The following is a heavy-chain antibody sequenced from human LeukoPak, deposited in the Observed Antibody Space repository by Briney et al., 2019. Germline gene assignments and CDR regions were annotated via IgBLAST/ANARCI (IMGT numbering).Heavy chain of an antibody. CDR1: GGSISSGSYY. D-gene: IGHD1-26*01. CDR2: IYTSGST. Sequence: SETLSLTCTVSGGSISSGSYYWSWIRPPAGKGLEWIGRIYTSGSTNYNPSLKRRVSISVDTSKNQFSLKLSSVTAADTAVYYCARSRVGATFDYWGQGTLVTVSS. J-gene: IGHJ4*02. CDR3: ARSRVGATFDY. V-gene: IGHV4-61*02.